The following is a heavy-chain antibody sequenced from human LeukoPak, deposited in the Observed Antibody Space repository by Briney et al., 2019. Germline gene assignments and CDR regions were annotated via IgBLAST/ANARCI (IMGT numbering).Heavy chain of an antibody. D-gene: IGHD6-13*01. Sequence: QSGGSLRLSCAVSGFTFSDYWVNWVRQAPGKGLEWVASIRQDGGEKSYVDSVKGRFTISRDNTKNSLYLQMNSLSAEDTAVYYCARDGTAPGLYFDLWGQGTLVTVSS. CDR2: IRQDGGEK. CDR1: GFTFSDYW. V-gene: IGHV3-7*01. CDR3: ARDGTAPGLYFDL. J-gene: IGHJ4*01.